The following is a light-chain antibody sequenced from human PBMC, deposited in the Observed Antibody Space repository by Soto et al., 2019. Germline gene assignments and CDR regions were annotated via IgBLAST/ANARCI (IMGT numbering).Light chain of an antibody. V-gene: IGLV2-14*01. Sequence: QSALTQPASVSGSPGQSITISCTGTSSDVGGYNYVSWYQQHPGKAPKLMIYDVSNRPSGVSNRFSGSKSGNTAPLTFSGLQAEDEADYSCSSYTSSSSYYVFGTGTKVTVL. J-gene: IGLJ1*01. CDR1: SSDVGGYNY. CDR2: DVS. CDR3: SSYTSSSSYYV.